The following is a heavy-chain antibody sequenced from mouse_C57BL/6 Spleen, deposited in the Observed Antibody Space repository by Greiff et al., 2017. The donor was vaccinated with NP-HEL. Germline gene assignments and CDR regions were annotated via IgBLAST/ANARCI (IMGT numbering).Heavy chain of an antibody. D-gene: IGHD2-4*01. CDR1: GYSITSGYY. CDR3: ARDYYDYGWFAY. CDR2: ISYDGSN. Sequence: EVKLVESGPGLVKPSQSLSLTCSVTGYSITSGYYWNWIRQFPGNKLEWMGYISYDGSNNYNPSLKNRISITRDTSKNQFFLKLNSVTTEDTATYYCARDYYDYGWFAYWGQGTLVTVSA. J-gene: IGHJ3*01. V-gene: IGHV3-6*01.